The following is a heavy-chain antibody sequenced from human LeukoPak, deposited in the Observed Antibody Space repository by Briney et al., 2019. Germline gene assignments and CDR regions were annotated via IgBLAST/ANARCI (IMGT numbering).Heavy chain of an antibody. D-gene: IGHD1-26*01. CDR1: GFTFSGSA. J-gene: IGHJ4*02. CDR2: IRSKAISYAT. Sequence: GGSLRLSCAASGFTFSGSAMHWVRQASGKGLEWVGRIRSKAISYATAYAASVKGRFTISRDDSKNTAYLQMNSLKTEDTAVYYCTRPSGSYSNTDYWGQGTLVTVSS. V-gene: IGHV3-73*01. CDR3: TRPSGSYSNTDY.